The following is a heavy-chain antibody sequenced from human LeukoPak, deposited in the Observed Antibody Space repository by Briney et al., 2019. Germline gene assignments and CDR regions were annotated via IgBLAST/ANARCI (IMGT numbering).Heavy chain of an antibody. CDR1: GFTFSSYS. CDR3: ARGIDGSGTGLNWFDP. CDR2: ISSSSSYI. J-gene: IGHJ5*02. V-gene: IGHV3-21*04. Sequence: KPGGSLRLSCAASGFTFSSYSMNWVRQAPGKGLEWASSISSSSSYIYYADSVKGRFTISRDNAKNSLYLQMNSLRAEDTAVYYCARGIDGSGTGLNWFDPWGQGTLVTVSS. D-gene: IGHD3-10*01.